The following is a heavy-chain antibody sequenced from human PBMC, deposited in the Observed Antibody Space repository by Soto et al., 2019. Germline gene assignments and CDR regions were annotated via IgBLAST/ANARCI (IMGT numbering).Heavy chain of an antibody. CDR3: ARDQDSGWGLDS. V-gene: IGHV4-4*02. CDR1: GGSISTDNW. CDR2: IYHSGRT. Sequence: QVQVQESGPGLVKPSGTLSLTCVVSGGSISTDNWWSWVRQPPGKGLEWIWEIYHSGRTNYSPSLKSRVSISADTSKNQLSLQMTSGTAADTAVYYCARDQDSGWGLDSWGQGILVTVSS. J-gene: IGHJ4*02. D-gene: IGHD6-19*01.